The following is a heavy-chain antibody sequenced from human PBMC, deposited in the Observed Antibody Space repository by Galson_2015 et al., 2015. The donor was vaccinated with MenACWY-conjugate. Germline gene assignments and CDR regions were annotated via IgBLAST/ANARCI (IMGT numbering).Heavy chain of an antibody. D-gene: IGHD2-2*01. CDR2: ISGSGGST. J-gene: IGHJ6*02. CDR1: GFTFSSYA. Sequence: SLRLSCAASGFTFSSYAMSWVRQAPGKGLEWVSAISGSGGSTYYADSVKGRFTISRDNSKNTLYLQMNSLRAEDTAVYYCAKGVCSSTSCYAGVWGQGTTVTVSS. CDR3: AKGVCSSTSCYAGV. V-gene: IGHV3-23*01.